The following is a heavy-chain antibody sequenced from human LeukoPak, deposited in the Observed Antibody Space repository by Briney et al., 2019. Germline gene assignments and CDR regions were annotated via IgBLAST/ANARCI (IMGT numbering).Heavy chain of an antibody. CDR2: IRSKAYGGTT. V-gene: IGHV3-49*03. CDR3: TREDGGYCSGGSCANDY. J-gene: IGHJ4*02. CDR1: GFTFGDYA. Sequence: GGSLRLSCTASGFTFGDYAMSWFRQAPGKGLEWVGFIRSKAYGGTTEYATSVKGRFTISRDDSKSIAYLQMNSLKTEDTAVYYCTREDGGYCSGGSCANDYWGQGTLVTVSS. D-gene: IGHD2-15*01.